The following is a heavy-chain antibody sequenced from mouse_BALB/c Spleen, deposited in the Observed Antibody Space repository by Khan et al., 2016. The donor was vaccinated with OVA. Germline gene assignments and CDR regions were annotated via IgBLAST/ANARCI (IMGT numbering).Heavy chain of an antibody. CDR1: GFSLSRYN. Sequence: QVQLKESGPGLVAPSQSLSITCTVSGFSLSRYNIHWVRQPPGKGLEWLGMIWGGGGTDYNSTLKSRLSISKDNSKSQVFLKTNSLQTDDSAMYYCARAYYRYDGYYAMDYWGQGTSGTVSS. J-gene: IGHJ4*01. V-gene: IGHV2-6-4*01. CDR3: ARAYYRYDGYYAMDY. CDR2: IWGGGGT. D-gene: IGHD2-14*01.